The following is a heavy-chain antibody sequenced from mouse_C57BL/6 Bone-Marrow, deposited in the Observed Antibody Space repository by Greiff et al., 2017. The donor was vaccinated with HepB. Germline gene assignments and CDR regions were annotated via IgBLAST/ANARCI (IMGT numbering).Heavy chain of an antibody. V-gene: IGHV1-52*01. CDR3: APIYYGNYDWYFDV. Sequence: QVQLKESGAELVRPGSSVKLSCKASGYTFTSYWMHWVKQRPIQGLEWIGNIDPSDSETHYNQKFKDKATLTVDKSSSTAYMQLSSLTSEDSAVYYCAPIYYGNYDWYFDVWGTGTTVTVSS. CDR1: GYTFTSYW. J-gene: IGHJ1*03. CDR2: IDPSDSET. D-gene: IGHD2-1*01.